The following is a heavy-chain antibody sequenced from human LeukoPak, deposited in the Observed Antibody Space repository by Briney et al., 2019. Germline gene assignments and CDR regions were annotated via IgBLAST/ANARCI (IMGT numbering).Heavy chain of an antibody. CDR1: GYSLNAYY. D-gene: IGHD6-13*01. CDR3: ARGYPLSTTAAGTYFQH. Sequence: ASVKVSCKASGYSLNAYYMHWVRQAPGQGLEWMGWINPNSGGTNYAQKFQGRVTMTRDTSISTAYMELSRLRSDDTAVYYCARGYPLSTTAAGTYFQHWGQGTLVTVSS. CDR2: INPNSGGT. V-gene: IGHV1-2*02. J-gene: IGHJ1*01.